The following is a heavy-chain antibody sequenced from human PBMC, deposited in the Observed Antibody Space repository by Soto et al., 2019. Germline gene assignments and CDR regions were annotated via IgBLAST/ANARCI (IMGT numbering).Heavy chain of an antibody. Sequence: QLQLQESGPGLVKPSETLSLTCTVSGGSISSSSYYWGWIRQPPGKGLEWIGSIYYSGSTYYNPSLKSRVTITVDTSKNQFSLKLSSVTAADTAVYYCARQEYYDSSGYGVPVLKTNWFDPWGQGTLVTVSS. J-gene: IGHJ5*02. CDR1: GGSISSSSYY. D-gene: IGHD3-22*01. CDR2: IYYSGST. V-gene: IGHV4-39*01. CDR3: ARQEYYDSSGYGVPVLKTNWFDP.